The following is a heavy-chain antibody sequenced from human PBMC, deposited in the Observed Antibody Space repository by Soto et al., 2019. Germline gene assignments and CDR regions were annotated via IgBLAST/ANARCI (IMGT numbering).Heavy chain of an antibody. D-gene: IGHD3-22*01. Sequence: EVQLVESGGGLVKPGGSLRLSCAASGFTFSSYSMNWVRQAPGKGLEWVSSISSSSSYIYYADSVKGRFTISRDNAKNSLYLQMNSLRAEDTAVYYCARDGVDSSGYYAVTDYWGQGTLVTVSS. CDR2: ISSSSSYI. CDR3: ARDGVDSSGYYAVTDY. V-gene: IGHV3-21*01. CDR1: GFTFSSYS. J-gene: IGHJ4*02.